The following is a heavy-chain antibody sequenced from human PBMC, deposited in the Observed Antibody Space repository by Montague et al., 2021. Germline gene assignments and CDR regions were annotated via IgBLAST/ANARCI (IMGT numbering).Heavy chain of an antibody. CDR1: GFTVSSNY. CDR3: ARDVPYSSGWYQDS. Sequence: SLRLSCAVSGFTVSSNYMSWVRQAPRKGLEWVSVIYTGDMTYYADSVKGRFTISRDNSKNTLHLQMNSLRVEDTAVYYCARDVPYSSGWYQDSWGQGTLVIVSS. CDR2: IYTGDMT. J-gene: IGHJ4*02. V-gene: IGHV3-53*01. D-gene: IGHD6-19*01.